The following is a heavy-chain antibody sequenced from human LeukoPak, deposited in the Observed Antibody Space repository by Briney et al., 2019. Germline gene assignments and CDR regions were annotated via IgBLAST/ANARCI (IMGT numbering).Heavy chain of an antibody. J-gene: IGHJ3*02. CDR2: IYYSGST. Sequence: PSETLSLTCTVSGGSISSYYWSWIRQPPGKGLEWIRYIYYSGSTNYNPFLKSRVTISVDTSKNQFSLKLSSVTAADTAVYYCARGLLVSSGSGNYVDAFDIWGQGTMVTVSS. CDR1: GGSISSYY. V-gene: IGHV4-59*01. D-gene: IGHD3-10*01. CDR3: ARGLLVSSGSGNYVDAFDI.